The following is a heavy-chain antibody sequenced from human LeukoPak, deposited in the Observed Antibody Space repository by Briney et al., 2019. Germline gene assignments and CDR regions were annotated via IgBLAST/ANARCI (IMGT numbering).Heavy chain of an antibody. CDR1: GGTFSSYA. D-gene: IGHD6-13*01. CDR3: ARAKRRVAAAVTEGYYFDY. Sequence: GASVKVSCKASGGTFSSYAISWVRQAPGQGLEWMGWMNPNSGNTGYAQKFQGRVTMTRNTSISTAYMELSSLRSEDTAVYYCARAKRRVAAAVTEGYYFDYWGQGTLVTVSS. J-gene: IGHJ4*02. V-gene: IGHV1-8*02. CDR2: MNPNSGNT.